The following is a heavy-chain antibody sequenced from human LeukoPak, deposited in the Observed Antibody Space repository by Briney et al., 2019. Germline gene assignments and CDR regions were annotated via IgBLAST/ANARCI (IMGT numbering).Heavy chain of an antibody. J-gene: IGHJ3*02. CDR1: GFSLSTSGVG. CDR3: AHSEDYYGSVDAFDI. V-gene: IGHV2-5*02. D-gene: IGHD3-10*01. Sequence: SGPTLVKPTQTLTLTCTFSGFSLSTSGVGVGWIRQPPGKALGWLALIYWDDDKRYSPSLESRLIITKDTFKNQVVLTMTNMDPVDTATYYCAHSEDYYGSVDAFDIWGQGTMVTVSS. CDR2: IYWDDDK.